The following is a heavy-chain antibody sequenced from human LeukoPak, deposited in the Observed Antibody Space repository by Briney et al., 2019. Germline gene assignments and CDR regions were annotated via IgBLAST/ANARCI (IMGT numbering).Heavy chain of an antibody. V-gene: IGHV1-69*02. CDR1: GGTFSSYT. Sequence: ASVKVSCKASGGTFSSYTISWVRQAPGQGLDWMGRIIPILGIANYAQKFQGRVTITADKSTSTAYMELSSLRSEDTAVYYCARLRYFDWFPDYWGQGTLVTVSS. D-gene: IGHD3-9*01. CDR2: IIPILGIA. J-gene: IGHJ4*02. CDR3: ARLRYFDWFPDY.